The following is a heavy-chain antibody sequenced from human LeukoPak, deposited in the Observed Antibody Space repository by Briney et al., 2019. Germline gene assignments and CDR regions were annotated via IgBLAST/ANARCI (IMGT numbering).Heavy chain of an antibody. Sequence: GGSLKLSCAASGFTFSSYGMHWVRQAPGKGLEWVAFIRYDGSNKYYADSVKGRFTISRDNSKNTLYLQMNSLRAEDTAVYYCAKDHLYYFDYWGQGTLVTVSS. CDR3: AKDHLYYFDY. J-gene: IGHJ4*02. CDR1: GFTFSSYG. CDR2: IRYDGSNK. V-gene: IGHV3-30*02.